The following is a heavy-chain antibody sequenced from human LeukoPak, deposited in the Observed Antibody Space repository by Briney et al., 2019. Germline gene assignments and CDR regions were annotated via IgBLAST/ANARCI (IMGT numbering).Heavy chain of an antibody. CDR3: ARTPYTLWFGELFWFDY. Sequence: QSGGSLRLSCATSGFNFDRYTIHWVRQAPGKGLEWVSLAGWASGTTFYSDSVRGRFTISRDNSKNTLYLQMNSLRAEDTAVYYCARTPYTLWFGELFWFDYWGQGTLVTVSS. CDR1: GFNFDRYT. J-gene: IGHJ4*02. D-gene: IGHD3-10*01. V-gene: IGHV3-43*01. CDR2: AGWASGTT.